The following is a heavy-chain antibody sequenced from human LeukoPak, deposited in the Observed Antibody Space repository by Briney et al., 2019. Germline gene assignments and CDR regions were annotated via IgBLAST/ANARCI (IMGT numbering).Heavy chain of an antibody. CDR1: GFNVSNTY. Sequence: PWGSLRLSCVVTGFNVSNTYMSWVRQAPGKGLEWVSVIYSGDRTYYADSVKGRFTMSRDNSKNTLYFQMNSLTAEDTAVYFCARGTWNPALLDSWGQGTLVTVSS. D-gene: IGHD1-1*01. CDR3: ARGTWNPALLDS. J-gene: IGHJ4*02. CDR2: IYSGDRT. V-gene: IGHV3-53*01.